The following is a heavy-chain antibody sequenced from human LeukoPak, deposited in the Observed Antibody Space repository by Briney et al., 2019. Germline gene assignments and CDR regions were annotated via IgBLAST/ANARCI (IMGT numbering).Heavy chain of an antibody. CDR1: GYTFTSYF. CDR3: ARSLLFEVAAGLPYFDY. J-gene: IGHJ4*02. CDR2: INPSGGST. Sequence: ASVKVSCKASGYTFTSYFMHWVRQAPGQGLEWMGIINPSGGSTSYAQKFQGRVTMTRDMSTSTVYMELSSLRSEDTAVYYCARSLLFEVAAGLPYFDYWGQGTLVTVSS. V-gene: IGHV1-46*01. D-gene: IGHD6-13*01.